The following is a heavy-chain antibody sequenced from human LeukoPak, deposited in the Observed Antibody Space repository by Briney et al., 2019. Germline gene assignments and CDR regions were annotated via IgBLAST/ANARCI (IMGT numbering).Heavy chain of an antibody. D-gene: IGHD3-10*01. J-gene: IGHJ3*02. CDR1: GFTFDDYA. CDR3: AKDTRRSYYGSGSYYGAFDI. V-gene: IGHV3-9*01. CDR2: ISWNSGSI. Sequence: GRSLRLSCAASGFTFDDYAMHWVRQAPGKGLEWVSGISWNSGSIGYADSVKGRLTISRDNAKNSLYLQMNGLRAEDTALYYCAKDTRRSYYGSGSYYGAFDIWGQGTMVTVSS.